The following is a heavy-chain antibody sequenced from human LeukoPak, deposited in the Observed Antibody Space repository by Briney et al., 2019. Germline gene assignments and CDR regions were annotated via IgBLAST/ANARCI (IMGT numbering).Heavy chain of an antibody. J-gene: IGHJ4*02. CDR3: ARGVIGSGLMNY. CDR2: ISSSSSYI. V-gene: IGHV3-21*01. D-gene: IGHD6-19*01. Sequence: PGGSLRLSCAASGFTFSSYSMNWVRQAPGKGLEWVSSISSSSSYIYYADSVKGRFTISRDNAKNSLYLQMNSLRAEDSAVYYCARGVIGSGLMNYWGQGTLVTVSS. CDR1: GFTFSSYS.